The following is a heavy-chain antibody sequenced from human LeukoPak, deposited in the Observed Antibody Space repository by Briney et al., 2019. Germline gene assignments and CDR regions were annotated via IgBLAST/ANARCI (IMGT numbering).Heavy chain of an antibody. V-gene: IGHV3-30*02. CDR3: ASDIVVVPAADDY. CDR2: IRYDGSSK. J-gene: IGHJ4*02. Sequence: GGSLRLSCAASGFTFSSYGMHWVRQAPGKGLEWVAFIRYDGSSKYYADSVKGRFTISRDNSKNTLYLQMNSLRAEDTAVYYCASDIVVVPAADDYWGQGTLVTVSS. D-gene: IGHD2-2*01. CDR1: GFTFSSYG.